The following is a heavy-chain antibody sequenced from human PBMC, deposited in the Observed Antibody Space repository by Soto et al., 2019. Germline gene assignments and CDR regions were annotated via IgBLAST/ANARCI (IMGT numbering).Heavy chain of an antibody. CDR2: IWYDGTKK. Sequence: QVQLVESGGGVVQPGRSLRLSCAASKFTFSDFGMHWVRQAPDKGLEWLGTIWYDGTKKIYGDSVKGRFTIFRDNSKNTLYLQMNSLRVEDTAVYYCVRDTYDTTADYWVRGSLVTVSS. CDR3: VRDTYDTTADY. CDR1: KFTFSDFG. V-gene: IGHV3-33*01. J-gene: IGHJ4*02. D-gene: IGHD3-22*01.